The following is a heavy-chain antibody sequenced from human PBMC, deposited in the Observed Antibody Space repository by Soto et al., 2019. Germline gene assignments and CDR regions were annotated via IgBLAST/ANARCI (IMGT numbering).Heavy chain of an antibody. CDR3: AREGHYYDSSGYPGEEAFDI. CDR1: GFTFSSYS. J-gene: IGHJ3*02. D-gene: IGHD3-22*01. V-gene: IGHV3-21*01. CDR2: ISSSSSYI. Sequence: PGGSLRLSCAASGFTFSSYSMNWVRQAPGKGLEWVSSISSSSSYIYYADSVKGRFTISRDNAKNSLYLQMNSLRAEDTAVYYCAREGHYYDSSGYPGEEAFDIWGQGTMVTVSS.